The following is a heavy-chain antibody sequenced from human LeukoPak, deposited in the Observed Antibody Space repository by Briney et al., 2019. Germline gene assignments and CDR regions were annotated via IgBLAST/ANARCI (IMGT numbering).Heavy chain of an antibody. CDR1: GYTFTSYD. D-gene: IGHD3-3*01. CDR3: ARGLRFLWLAWFDP. CDR2: MNPNSGNT. J-gene: IGHJ5*02. V-gene: IGHV1-8*01. Sequence: GASGKPCCTASGYTFTSYDINWVRQATGQGLEWMGWMNPNSGNTGYAQKFQGRVNITRNTSISTAYMELSSLRSEDTAVYYCARGLRFLWLAWFDPSGQGTLVTVSS.